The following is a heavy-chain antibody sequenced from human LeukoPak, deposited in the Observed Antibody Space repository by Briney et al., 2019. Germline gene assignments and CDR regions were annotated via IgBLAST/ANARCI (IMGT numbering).Heavy chain of an antibody. CDR1: GGTFSSYA. CDR2: IIPIFGTA. J-gene: IGHJ6*03. Sequence: SVKVSCKASGGTFSSYAISWVRQAPGQGLEWMGGIIPIFGTANYAQKFQGRVTITTDESTSTAYMELSSLRSEDTAVYYCARGHYDFWSRYYYYYMDVWGKGTTVTVSS. D-gene: IGHD3-3*01. V-gene: IGHV1-69*05. CDR3: ARGHYDFWSRYYYYYMDV.